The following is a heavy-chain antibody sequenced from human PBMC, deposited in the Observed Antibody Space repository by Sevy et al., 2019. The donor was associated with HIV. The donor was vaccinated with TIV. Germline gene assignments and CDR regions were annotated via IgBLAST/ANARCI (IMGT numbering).Heavy chain of an antibody. D-gene: IGHD3-3*01. CDR1: GYTFSDSGYY. Sequence: ASVKVSCKASGYTFSDSGYYVHWVRQAPGQGLEWMGWINPKSGATNYAQKFQGRVTMTRDTSVSTANMERSRLTSDATAVYYCASESYDFWTGPVDYDYGMDVWGQGTTVTVSS. V-gene: IGHV1-2*02. CDR2: INPKSGAT. CDR3: ASESYDFWTGPVDYDYGMDV. J-gene: IGHJ6*02.